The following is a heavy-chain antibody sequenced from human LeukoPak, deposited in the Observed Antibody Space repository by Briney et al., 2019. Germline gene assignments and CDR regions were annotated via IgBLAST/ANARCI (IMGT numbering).Heavy chain of an antibody. CDR2: MNPNNGNT. CDR1: GYTFTTYD. J-gene: IGHJ4*02. V-gene: IGHV1-8*03. Sequence: ASVKVSCKTSGYTFTTYDITWVRQAPGHGLEWTGWMNPNNGNTDYAQKFQGRLTFTRNPSISTAYMELDSLTSEDTAVYFCARVIYASSWELYFDYWGQGTLVTVSS. CDR3: ARVIYASSWELYFDY. D-gene: IGHD6-13*01.